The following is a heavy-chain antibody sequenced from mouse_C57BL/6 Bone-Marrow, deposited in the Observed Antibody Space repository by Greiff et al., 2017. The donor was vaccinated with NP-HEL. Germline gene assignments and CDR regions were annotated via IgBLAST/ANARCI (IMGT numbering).Heavy chain of an antibody. J-gene: IGHJ4*01. CDR2: IYPGGGYT. CDR3: ARLNYWDSYAMDY. Sequence: QVQLQQSGAELVRPGTSVKMSCKASGYTFTNYWIGWAKQRPGHGLEWIGDIYPGGGYTNYNEKFKGKATLTADKSSSTAYMQFSSLTSDDSAIYYCARLNYWDSYAMDYWGQGTSVTVSS. D-gene: IGHD4-1*01. CDR1: GYTFTNYW. V-gene: IGHV1-63*01.